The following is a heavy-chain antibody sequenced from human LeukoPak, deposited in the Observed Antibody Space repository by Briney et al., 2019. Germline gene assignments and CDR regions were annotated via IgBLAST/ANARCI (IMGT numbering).Heavy chain of an antibody. CDR2: IYYSGST. CDR3: ARQGYAFDI. V-gene: IGHV4-59*01. J-gene: IGHJ3*02. CDR1: GGSISSYY. D-gene: IGHD2-15*01. Sequence: PSETLSLTCTVSGGSISSYYWSWIRQPPGKGLEWIGYIYYSGSTNYNPSLKSRVTISVDTSKNQFSLKLSSVAAADTAVYCCARQGYAFDIWGQGTMVTVSS.